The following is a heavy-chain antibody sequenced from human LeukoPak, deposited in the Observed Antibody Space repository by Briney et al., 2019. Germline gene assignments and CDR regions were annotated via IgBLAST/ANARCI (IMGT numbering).Heavy chain of an antibody. CDR2: IIPIFGTA. CDR3: ARSTYYYDRSGYYPMEY. D-gene: IGHD3-22*01. Sequence: GASVEVSCKASGGTFSSYAISWVRQAPGQGLEWMGGIIPIFGTANYAQKFQGRVTITTDESTSTAYMELSSLRSDDTAVYYCARSTYYYDRSGYYPMEYWGQGTLVTVSS. V-gene: IGHV1-69*05. J-gene: IGHJ4*02. CDR1: GGTFSSYA.